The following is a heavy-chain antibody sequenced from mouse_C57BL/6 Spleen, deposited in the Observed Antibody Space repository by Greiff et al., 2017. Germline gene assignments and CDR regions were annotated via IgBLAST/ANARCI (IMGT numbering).Heavy chain of an antibody. Sequence: EVQLVESGGGLVQPKGSLKPPCAASGFSFNTYAMNWVRQAPGKGLEWVARSRSKSNNYATYYADKVKDRSTISRDDSESRLYLQMNNLKTEDTAMYYCVRQGGDYWGQGTTLTVSS. CDR2: SRSKSNNYAT. CDR3: VRQGGDY. CDR1: GFSFNTYA. J-gene: IGHJ2*01. V-gene: IGHV10-1*01.